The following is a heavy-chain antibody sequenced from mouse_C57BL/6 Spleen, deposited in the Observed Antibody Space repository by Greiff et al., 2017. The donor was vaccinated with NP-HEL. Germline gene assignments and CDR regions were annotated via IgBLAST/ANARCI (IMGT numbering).Heavy chain of an antibody. CDR1: GYTFTSYT. V-gene: IGHV1-4*01. J-gene: IGHJ3*01. Sequence: QVQLKQSGAELARPGASVKMSCKASGYTFTSYTMHWVKQRPGQGLEWIGYINPSSGYTKYNQKFKDKATLTADKSSSTAYMQLSSLTSEDSAVYYCARRDYDAWFAYWGQGTLVTVSA. CDR3: ARRDYDAWFAY. D-gene: IGHD2-4*01. CDR2: INPSSGYT.